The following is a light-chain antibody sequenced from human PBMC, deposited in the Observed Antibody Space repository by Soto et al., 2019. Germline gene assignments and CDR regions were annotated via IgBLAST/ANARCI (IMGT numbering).Light chain of an antibody. CDR2: DAS. V-gene: IGKV1-5*01. CDR1: QNINNW. CDR3: QQYQSYCT. J-gene: IGKJ1*01. Sequence: DIQMTQSPSTLSASVGDRVTITCRASQNINNWLAWYQQKPGQAPAVLIYDASSLESGVPSRFSGSGSGTEFTLTISSLQPDDFATYYCQQYQSYCTFGQGTKVGI.